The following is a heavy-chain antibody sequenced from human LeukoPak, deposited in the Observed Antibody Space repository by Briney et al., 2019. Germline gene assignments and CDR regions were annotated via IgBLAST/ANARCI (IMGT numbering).Heavy chain of an antibody. V-gene: IGHV1-69*13. J-gene: IGHJ4*02. CDR1: GGTFSSYA. D-gene: IGHD6-19*01. CDR3: ARVTLVSVAAFDY. CDR2: IIPIFGTA. Sequence: ASVKVSCKASGGTFSSYAISWVRQAPGQGLEWMGGIIPIFGTANYAQKFQGRVTITADESTSTAYMELSSLRSEDTAVYYCARVTLVSVAAFDYWGQGTLVTVSS.